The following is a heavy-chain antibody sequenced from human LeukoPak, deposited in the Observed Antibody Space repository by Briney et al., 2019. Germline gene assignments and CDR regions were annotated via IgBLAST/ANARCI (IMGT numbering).Heavy chain of an antibody. V-gene: IGHV3-30-3*01. CDR2: ISFDGTNK. D-gene: IGHD3-22*01. Sequence: PGRSLRLSCAASGFTFSNSAMHWVRQAPGKGLEWVAVISFDGTNKYYADSVKGRFTISRDNSRNTLFLQMNSLRAEDTAVYYCAKDHKYYFDSGTYYEYYFDYWGQGTLVTVSS. CDR1: GFTFSNSA. J-gene: IGHJ4*02. CDR3: AKDHKYYFDSGTYYEYYFDY.